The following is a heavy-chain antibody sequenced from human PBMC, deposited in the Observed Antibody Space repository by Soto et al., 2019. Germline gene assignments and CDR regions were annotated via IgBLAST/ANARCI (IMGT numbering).Heavy chain of an antibody. CDR1: GGTFSTHT. V-gene: IGHV1-69*13. D-gene: IGHD3-22*01. CDR3: ARRLDYYESNPYRADDSFEI. Sequence: ASVKVSCKTSGGTFSTHTITWVRQAPGQGLEWMGRIIPIFGTSKYAQNFQGRVTITAEESTNTSYMELSSLRSEDTAVYFCARRLDYYESNPYRADDSFEIWGQGTMVTVSS. J-gene: IGHJ3*02. CDR2: IIPIFGTS.